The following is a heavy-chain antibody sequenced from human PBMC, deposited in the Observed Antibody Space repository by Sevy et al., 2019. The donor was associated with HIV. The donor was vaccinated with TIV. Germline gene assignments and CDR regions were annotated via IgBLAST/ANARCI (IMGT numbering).Heavy chain of an antibody. V-gene: IGHV3-30-3*01. CDR3: ARDNSGYFFFDY. CDR2: ISQTYDGSKK. Sequence: GGSLLSCAASGFTFGSYTLHWVRQAPGKGLEWVALISQTYDGSKKYYIDSVQGRFTISRDNSKNTLYLQMDSLRPEDTAVYYCARDNSGYFFFDYWGQGTLVTVSS. CDR1: GFTFGSYT. D-gene: IGHD3-22*01. J-gene: IGHJ4*02.